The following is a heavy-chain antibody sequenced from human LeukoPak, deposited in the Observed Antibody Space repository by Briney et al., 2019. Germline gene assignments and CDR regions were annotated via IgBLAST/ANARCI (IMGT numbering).Heavy chain of an antibody. CDR2: ISYDGSNK. CDR1: GFTFSTYG. V-gene: IGHV3-30*18. Sequence: GGSLRLSCAASGFTFSTYGMHWVRQAPGKGLEWVAVISYDGSNKYYADSVKGRFTISRDNSKNTLYLQINSLRAEDTAVCYCANDRSMGLDYWGQGTLVSVSS. CDR3: ANDRSMGLDY. J-gene: IGHJ4*02. D-gene: IGHD3-10*01.